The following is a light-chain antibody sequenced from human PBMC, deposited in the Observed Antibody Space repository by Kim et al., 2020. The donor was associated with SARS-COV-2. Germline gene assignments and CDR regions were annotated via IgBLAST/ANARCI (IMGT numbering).Light chain of an antibody. CDR2: KAS. J-gene: IGKJ5*01. V-gene: IGKV1-5*03. CDR3: QQYESYPRT. CDR1: QSLSNS. Sequence: DIQMTQSPSTLSASVGDRVTITCRATQSLSNSLAWYQQKPGEAPKLLIYKASTAVTGVSSRFSGTGSGTEFTLTINNLQPEDFATYHCQQYESYPRTLGQGTRLEIK.